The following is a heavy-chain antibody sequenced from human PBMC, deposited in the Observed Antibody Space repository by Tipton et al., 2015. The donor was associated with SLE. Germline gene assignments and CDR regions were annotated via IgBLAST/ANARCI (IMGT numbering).Heavy chain of an antibody. CDR3: ARDLGDY. J-gene: IGHJ4*02. CDR1: GFTFSDYY. V-gene: IGHV3-23*01. Sequence: SLRLSCAASGFTFSDYYMSWIRQAPGKGLEWVSAISGSGGSTYYADSVKGRFTISRDNSKNTLYLHMNSLRAEDTAIYYCARDLGDYWGQGTLVTVSS. D-gene: IGHD3-16*01. CDR2: ISGSGGST.